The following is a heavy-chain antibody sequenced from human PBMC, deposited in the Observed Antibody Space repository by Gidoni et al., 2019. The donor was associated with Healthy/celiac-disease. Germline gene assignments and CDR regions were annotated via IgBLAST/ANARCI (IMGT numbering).Heavy chain of an antibody. CDR1: GGSISSGGYY. CDR2: IYYSGST. CDR3: ARGAGKNYYYGMDV. Sequence: QVQLQESGPGLVKPSQTLSLTCTVPGGSISSGGYYWSWIRQHPGKGLEWIGYIYYSGSTYYNPSLKSRVTISVDTSKNQFSLKLSSVTAADTAVYYCARGAGKNYYYGMDVWGQGTTVTVSS. D-gene: IGHD6-19*01. V-gene: IGHV4-31*03. J-gene: IGHJ6*02.